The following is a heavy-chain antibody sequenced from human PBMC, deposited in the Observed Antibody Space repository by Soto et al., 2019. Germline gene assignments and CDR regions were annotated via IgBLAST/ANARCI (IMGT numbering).Heavy chain of an antibody. D-gene: IGHD1-26*01. Sequence: SETLSLTCNVSGGSISGYYWSWIRQSPGKGLEYIGYIYYRGSTNYNSSLKSRVTMSVDTSRNQFSLKMNSVTAADTAVYYCARQQLLPFYYALDVWGQGTTVTSP. CDR3: ARQQLLPFYYALDV. V-gene: IGHV4-59*01. CDR2: IYYRGST. CDR1: GGSISGYY. J-gene: IGHJ6*02.